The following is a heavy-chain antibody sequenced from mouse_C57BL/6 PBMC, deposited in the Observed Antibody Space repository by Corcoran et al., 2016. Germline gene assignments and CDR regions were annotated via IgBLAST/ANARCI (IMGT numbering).Heavy chain of an antibody. Sequence: EVQLQQSGPVLVKPGASVKMSCKASGYTFTDYYMNWVKQSHGKSLEWIGVINPYNGGTSYNQKFKGKATLTVDKSSSTAYMELNSLTSEDSAVYYCARWGSYGSSYNFDYWGQGTTLTVSS. V-gene: IGHV1-19*01. CDR2: INPYNGGT. CDR3: ARWGSYGSSYNFDY. J-gene: IGHJ2*01. D-gene: IGHD1-1*01. CDR1: GYTFTDYY.